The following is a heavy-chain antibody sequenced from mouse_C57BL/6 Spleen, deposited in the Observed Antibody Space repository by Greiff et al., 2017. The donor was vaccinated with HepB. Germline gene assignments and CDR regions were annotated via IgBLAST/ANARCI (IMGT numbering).Heavy chain of an antibody. CDR1: GFTFSDYG. J-gene: IGHJ3*01. D-gene: IGHD2-1*01. CDR3: ASRGGNLQFAY. CDR2: ISSGSSTI. V-gene: IGHV5-17*01. Sequence: EVQVVESGGGLVKPGGSLKLSCAASGFTFSDYGMHWVRQAPEKGLEWVAYISSGSSTIYYADTVKGRFTISRDNAKNTLFLQMTSLRSEDTAMYYCASRGGNLQFAYWGQGTLVTVSA.